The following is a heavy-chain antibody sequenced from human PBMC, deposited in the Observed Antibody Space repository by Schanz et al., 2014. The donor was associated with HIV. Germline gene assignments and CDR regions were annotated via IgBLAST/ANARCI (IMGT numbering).Heavy chain of an antibody. Sequence: QVQLVQSGGDVKKPGASVKVSCKASGYTFTYYGISWVRQAPGQGLEWMGWISAYTGITHYAQKFQGRVTMTTDTSTTTAYMELSSLRSEDTAVYYCARDSPVAAGTLDYWGQGTLVTVSS. CDR2: ISAYTGIT. J-gene: IGHJ4*02. D-gene: IGHD6-13*01. V-gene: IGHV1-18*01. CDR1: GYTFTYYG. CDR3: ARDSPVAAGTLDY.